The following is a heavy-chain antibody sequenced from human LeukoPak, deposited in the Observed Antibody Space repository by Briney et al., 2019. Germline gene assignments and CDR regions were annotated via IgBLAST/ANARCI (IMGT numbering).Heavy chain of an antibody. CDR2: IYTGGTT. CDR1: GFTVSSSNY. CDR3: AREISRFGI. Sequence: GGSLRLSCAASGFTVSSSNYMNGVRQAPGKGLEWVSGIYTGGTTYYTDSVKGRFTISRDNPNNTLHLQMHSLRAEDTAVYYCAREISRFGIWGQGTLVTVSS. D-gene: IGHD3-16*01. V-gene: IGHV3-66*01. J-gene: IGHJ4*02.